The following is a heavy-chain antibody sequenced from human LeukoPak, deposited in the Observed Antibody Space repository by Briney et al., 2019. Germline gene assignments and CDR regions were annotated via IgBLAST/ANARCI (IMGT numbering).Heavy chain of an antibody. V-gene: IGHV3-11*01. Sequence: PGGSLRVSCAASGFTFSDDYMSWIRQAPGKGLEWVSYISSSGSTIYYADSVKGRFTISRDNAKNSLYLQMNSLRAEDTAVYYCARWVAAVPAASPFDYWGQGTLVTASS. CDR3: ARWVAAVPAASPFDY. D-gene: IGHD2-2*01. J-gene: IGHJ4*02. CDR2: ISSSGSTI. CDR1: GFTFSDDY.